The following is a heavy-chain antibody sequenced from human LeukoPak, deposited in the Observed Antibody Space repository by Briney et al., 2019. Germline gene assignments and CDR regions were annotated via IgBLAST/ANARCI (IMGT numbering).Heavy chain of an antibody. J-gene: IGHJ4*02. CDR3: ARDSGDGYNSFDY. D-gene: IGHD5-24*01. V-gene: IGHV3-53*01. CDR1: GFTVSSNY. CDR2: IYSGGST. Sequence: GGSLRLSCAASGFTVSSNYMSWVRQAPGKGLEWVSVIYSGGSTYYADSVKGRFTISRDNSKNTLYLQMNSLRAEDTAVYYCARDSGDGYNSFDYWGQVTLVTVSS.